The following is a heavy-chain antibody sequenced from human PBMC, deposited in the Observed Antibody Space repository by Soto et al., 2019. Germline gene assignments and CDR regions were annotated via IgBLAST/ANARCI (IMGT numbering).Heavy chain of an antibody. Sequence: QLQLQESGPGLVKPSETLSLTCTVSGGSISSSSYYWGWIRQPPGKGLEWIGSIYYSGSTYYNPSLKSRVTISVDTSKNQFSLKLSSVTAADTAVYYCARRTPDYGVHFDYWGQGTLVTVSS. V-gene: IGHV4-39*01. CDR1: GGSISSSSYY. D-gene: IGHD4-17*01. CDR2: IYYSGST. J-gene: IGHJ4*02. CDR3: ARRTPDYGVHFDY.